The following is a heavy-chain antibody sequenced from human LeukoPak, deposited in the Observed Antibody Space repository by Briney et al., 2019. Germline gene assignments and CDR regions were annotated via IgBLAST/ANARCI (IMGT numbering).Heavy chain of an antibody. CDR3: ARRHHYYYYMDV. V-gene: IGHV4-4*09. Sequence: SETLSLTCTVSGGSVSSYYWSWARQPPGKRLEWLGYIYNSGGTNYNPSLNGRVTISVDTSKNQFSLNLSSVTAADTAVYYCARRHHYYYYMDVWGKGTTVTVSS. CDR1: GGSVSSYY. CDR2: IYNSGGT. J-gene: IGHJ6*03.